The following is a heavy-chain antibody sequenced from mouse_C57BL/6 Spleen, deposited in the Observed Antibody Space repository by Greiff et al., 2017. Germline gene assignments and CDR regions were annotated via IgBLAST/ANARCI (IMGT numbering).Heavy chain of an antibody. V-gene: IGHV1-31*01. CDR2: IYPYNGVS. Sequence: EVQRVESGPELVKPGASVKISCKASGYSFTGYYMHWVKQSHGNILDWIGYIYPYNGVSSYNQKFKGKATLTVDKSSSTAYMELRSLTSEDSAVYYCARGVITTVVAHFDYWGQGTTLTVSS. CDR1: GYSFTGYY. J-gene: IGHJ2*01. CDR3: ARGVITTVVAHFDY. D-gene: IGHD1-1*01.